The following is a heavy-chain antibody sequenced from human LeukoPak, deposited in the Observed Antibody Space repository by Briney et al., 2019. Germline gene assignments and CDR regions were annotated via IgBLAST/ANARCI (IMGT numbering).Heavy chain of an antibody. CDR3: ARGQYYYDSSRSPLFDH. J-gene: IGHJ4*02. CDR2: ISSSGSTI. D-gene: IGHD3-22*01. Sequence: GGSLRLSCAASGFTFSSYEMNWVRQAPGKGLEWVSYISSSGSTIYYADSVKGRFTISRDNAKNSLYLQMNSLRAEDTAVYYCARGQYYYDSSRSPLFDHWGQGTLVTVSS. CDR1: GFTFSSYE. V-gene: IGHV3-48*03.